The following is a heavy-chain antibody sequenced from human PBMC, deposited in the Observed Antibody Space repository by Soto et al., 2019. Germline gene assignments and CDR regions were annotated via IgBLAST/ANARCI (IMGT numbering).Heavy chain of an antibody. D-gene: IGHD3-10*01. CDR3: ARERSPLWFGEFAYQYDGMEV. Sequence: QVQLVQSGAELKKPGASVRMSCKASGYTFSNYYMHWVRQAPGQGLEWMGIINPSGGATTYAQKLQGRVTMTRDTSTSTVYMELNSLRSEDTAVYYCARERSPLWFGEFAYQYDGMEVWGQGTMVTGSS. J-gene: IGHJ6*02. CDR2: INPSGGAT. V-gene: IGHV1-46*03. CDR1: GYTFSNYY.